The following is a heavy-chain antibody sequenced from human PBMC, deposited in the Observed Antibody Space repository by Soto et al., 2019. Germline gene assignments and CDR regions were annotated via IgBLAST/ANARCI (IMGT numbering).Heavy chain of an antibody. CDR1: GYTLTGLS. CDR3: ATVLAYYDFSGQNWFDP. D-gene: IGHD3-3*01. V-gene: IGHV1-24*01. Sequence: ASVKVSCKVSGYTLTGLSMHWVRQAPGKGLEWMGGFDPEDGETIYAQKFQGRVTMTEDTSTDTAYMELSSLRSEDTAVYYCATVLAYYDFSGQNWFDPWGQGTLVTVSS. J-gene: IGHJ5*02. CDR2: FDPEDGET.